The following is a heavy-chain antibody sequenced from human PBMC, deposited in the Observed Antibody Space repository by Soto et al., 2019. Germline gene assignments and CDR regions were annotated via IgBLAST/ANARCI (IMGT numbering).Heavy chain of an antibody. D-gene: IGHD3-3*01. CDR1: GSSISSGDYY. Sequence: PSETLSLTCTVSGSSISSGDYYWSWIRQPPGKGLEWIGYIYYSGSTYYNPSLKSRVTISVDTSKNQFSLKLSSVTAAGTAVYYCARGNDFWSGYQGGNAFDIWGQGTMVTVS. V-gene: IGHV4-30-4*01. CDR3: ARGNDFWSGYQGGNAFDI. J-gene: IGHJ3*02. CDR2: IYYSGST.